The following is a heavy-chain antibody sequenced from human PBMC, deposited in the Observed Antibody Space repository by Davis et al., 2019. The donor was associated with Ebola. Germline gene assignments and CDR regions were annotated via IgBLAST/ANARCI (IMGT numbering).Heavy chain of an antibody. CDR1: GYTFTGYY. V-gene: IGHV1-3*01. CDR2: INAGNGNT. J-gene: IGHJ6*04. CDR3: ARAGGYDILTGTPYHYHAMDV. D-gene: IGHD3-9*01. Sequence: ASVKVSCKASGYTFTGYYMHWVRQAPGQRLEWMGWINAGNGNTKYSQKFQGRVTITRDTSASTAYMELSSLRSEDTAVYYCARAGGYDILTGTPYHYHAMDVWGKGTTVTVSS.